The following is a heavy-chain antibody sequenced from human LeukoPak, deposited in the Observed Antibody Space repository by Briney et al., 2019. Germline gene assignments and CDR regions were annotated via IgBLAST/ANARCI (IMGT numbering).Heavy chain of an antibody. V-gene: IGHV4-30-2*01. CDR2: IYHSGST. D-gene: IGHD5-12*01. CDR3: ARTRGWLFDY. CDR1: GGSISSGGYS. Sequence: SETLSLTCAVSGGSISSGGYSWSWIRQPPGKGPEWIGYIYHSGSTYYNPSLKSRVTISVDRSKNQFSLKLSSVTAADTAVYYCARTRGWLFDYWGQGTLVTVSS. J-gene: IGHJ4*02.